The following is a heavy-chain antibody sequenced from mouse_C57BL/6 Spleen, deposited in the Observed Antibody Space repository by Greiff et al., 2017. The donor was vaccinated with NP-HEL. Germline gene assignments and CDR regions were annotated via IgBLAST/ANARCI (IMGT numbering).Heavy chain of an antibody. D-gene: IGHD2-3*01. Sequence: EVHLVESGGGLVKPGGSLKLSCAASGFTFSDYGMHWVRQAPEKGLEWVAYISSGSSTIYYADTVKGRFTISRDNAKNTLFLQMTSLRSEDTAMYYCANGYYGGWYFDVWGTGTTVTVSS. J-gene: IGHJ1*03. CDR3: ANGYYGGWYFDV. CDR1: GFTFSDYG. V-gene: IGHV5-17*01. CDR2: ISSGSSTI.